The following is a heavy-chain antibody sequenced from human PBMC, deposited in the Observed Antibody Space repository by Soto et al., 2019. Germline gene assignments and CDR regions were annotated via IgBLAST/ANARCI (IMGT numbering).Heavy chain of an antibody. CDR1: GGSTNSGGYY. V-gene: IGHV4-31*03. CDR2: VYWSGST. D-gene: IGHD2-15*01. J-gene: IGHJ4*02. Sequence: QVQLQESGPGLVKPSQTLSLTCTVSGGSTNSGGYYWSWVRQHPGQGLEWIGHVYWSGSTYFNPSLKHRVSICLYTPKNEITLRLTSVTAADTAVYYCARASCSGGSCYSEACGLDSWGQGTLVTVSS. CDR3: ARASCSGGSCYSEACGLDS.